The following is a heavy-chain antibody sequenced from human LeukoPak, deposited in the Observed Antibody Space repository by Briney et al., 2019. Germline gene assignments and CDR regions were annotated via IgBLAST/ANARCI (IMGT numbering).Heavy chain of an antibody. D-gene: IGHD3-22*01. Sequence: GGSLRLSCVASGFTFSTYGMHWVRQAPGKGLEWVSGISWNSGSIGYADSVKGRFTISRDNSKNTLYLQMNSLRAEDTAVYYCARGVWVVVSYFDYWGQGTLVTVSS. J-gene: IGHJ4*02. CDR2: ISWNSGSI. CDR1: GFTFSTYG. V-gene: IGHV3-NL1*01. CDR3: ARGVWVVVSYFDY.